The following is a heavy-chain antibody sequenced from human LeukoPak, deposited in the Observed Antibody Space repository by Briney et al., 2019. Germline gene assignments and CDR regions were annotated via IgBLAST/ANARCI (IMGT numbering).Heavy chain of an antibody. CDR2: ITTSDGNT. Sequence: GGPLRLSCAASEFTFSSYWMSWVRQAPGKGLEWVSTITTSDGNTYYADSVKGRFTVSRDNSKNTLYLQMNSLRAEDTAVYYCAKDGGLWVSAHWGDSWGRGTLVTVSS. CDR3: AKDGGLWVSAHWGDS. D-gene: IGHD7-27*01. CDR1: EFTFSSYW. V-gene: IGHV3-23*01. J-gene: IGHJ4*02.